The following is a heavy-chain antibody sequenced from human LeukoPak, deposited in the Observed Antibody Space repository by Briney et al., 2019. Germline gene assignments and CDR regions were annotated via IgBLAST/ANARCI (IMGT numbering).Heavy chain of an antibody. V-gene: IGHV3-23*01. Sequence: GGSLRLSCAASGFTFSSYAMTWVRQAPGKGLQWVSGITGSTTWTYYAASVKGRFTVSRDNSQNTLHLQMNSLRADDTAVYYCARELVSSGTGYFDLWGRGTLVTVSS. D-gene: IGHD3-10*02. J-gene: IGHJ2*01. CDR1: GFTFSSYA. CDR3: ARELVSSGTGYFDL. CDR2: ITGSTTWT.